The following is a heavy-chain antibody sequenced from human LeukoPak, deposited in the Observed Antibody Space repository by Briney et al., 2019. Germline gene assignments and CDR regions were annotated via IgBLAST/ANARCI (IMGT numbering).Heavy chain of an antibody. D-gene: IGHD4-11*01. CDR3: ARAPHYSNYGPYYYGMDV. CDR2: ISTDGSRP. CDR1: GFTFSSHW. Sequence: GGSLRLSCAASGFTFSSHWMHWVRQAPGKGLVWVSGISTDGSRPRYADSVNGRFTISRDNAKNSLYLQMNSLRAEDTAVYYCARAPHYSNYGPYYYGMDVWGQGTTVTVSS. V-gene: IGHV3-74*01. J-gene: IGHJ6*02.